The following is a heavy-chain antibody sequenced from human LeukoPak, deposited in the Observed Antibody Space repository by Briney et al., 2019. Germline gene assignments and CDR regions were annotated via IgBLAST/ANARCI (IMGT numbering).Heavy chain of an antibody. J-gene: IGHJ4*02. CDR3: ARGSRRGYSYGYEVLDY. CDR2: ISSSSSYT. D-gene: IGHD5-18*01. Sequence: KTGGSLRLSCAASGFTFSDYYMSWLRQAPGKGLEWVSYISSSSSYTNYADSVKGRFTISRDNAKNSLYLQMNSLRAEDTAVYYCARGSRRGYSYGYEVLDYWGQGTLVTVSS. V-gene: IGHV3-11*06. CDR1: GFTFSDYY.